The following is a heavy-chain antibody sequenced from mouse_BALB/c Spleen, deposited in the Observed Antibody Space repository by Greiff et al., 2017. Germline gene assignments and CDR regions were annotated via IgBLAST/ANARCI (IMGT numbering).Heavy chain of an antibody. CDR2: ILPGSGST. V-gene: IGHV1-9*01. CDR1: GYTFSSYW. Sequence: VQLQQSGAELMKPGASVKISCKATGYTFSSYWIEWVKQRPGHGLEWIGEILPGSGSTNYNEKFKGKATFTADTSSNTAYMQLSSLTSEDSAVYYCARGITTVVENAMDYWGQGTSVTVSS. D-gene: IGHD1-1*01. J-gene: IGHJ4*01. CDR3: ARGITTVVENAMDY.